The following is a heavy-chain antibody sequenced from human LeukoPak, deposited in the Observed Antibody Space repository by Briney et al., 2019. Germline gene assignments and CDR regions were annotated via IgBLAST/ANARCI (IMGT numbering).Heavy chain of an antibody. J-gene: IGHJ4*02. V-gene: IGHV3-30*01. CDR2: MSSDGRKE. CDR1: GFTFSSFA. CDR3: SRDGDVTGETFDY. D-gene: IGHD2-21*02. Sequence: PGRSLRLSCAASGFTFSSFAMHWVRQAPGKGLEWVAVMSSDGRKEYYAGSVKGRFTISRDNSKSTLFLQMTSLRPEDTAVYYCSRDGDVTGETFDYWGRGTLVTVSS.